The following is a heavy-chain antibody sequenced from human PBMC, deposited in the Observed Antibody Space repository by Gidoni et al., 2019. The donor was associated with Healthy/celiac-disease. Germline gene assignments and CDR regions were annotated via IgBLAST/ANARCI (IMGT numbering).Heavy chain of an antibody. Sequence: STNYNPSLKSRVTISVDTSKTQFSLKLSSVTAADTAVYYCARGSQVPAALNWFDPWGQGTLVTVSS. CDR2: ST. D-gene: IGHD2-2*01. CDR3: ARGSQVPAALNWFDP. V-gene: IGHV4-59*09. J-gene: IGHJ5*02.